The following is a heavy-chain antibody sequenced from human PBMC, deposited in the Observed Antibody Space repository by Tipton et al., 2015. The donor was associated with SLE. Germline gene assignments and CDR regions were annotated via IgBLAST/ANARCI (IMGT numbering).Heavy chain of an antibody. CDR2: IYSGGST. CDR1: GFTVSSNY. D-gene: IGHD1-26*01. Sequence: SQRLSCAASGFTVSSNYMSWVRQAPGKGLEWGSVIYSGGSTYYADSVKGRFTISRDNSKNTLYLQMNSLRAEDTAVYYCARALIVGAPTGYYYYGMDVWGQGTTVTVSS. V-gene: IGHV3-53*05. J-gene: IGHJ6*02. CDR3: ARALIVGAPTGYYYYGMDV.